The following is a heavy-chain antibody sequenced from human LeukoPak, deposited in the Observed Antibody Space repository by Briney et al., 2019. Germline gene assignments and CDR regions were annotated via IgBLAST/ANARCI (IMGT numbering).Heavy chain of an antibody. CDR3: ARDPRYYDSSVDY. D-gene: IGHD3-22*01. V-gene: IGHV3-30*04. CDR2: ISYDGSNK. J-gene: IGHJ4*02. CDR1: GFTFSSYA. Sequence: GGFLRLSCAASGFTFSSYAMHWVRQAPGKGLEWVAVISYDGSNKYYADSVKGRFTISRDNSKNTLYLQMNSLRAEDTAVYYCARDPRYYDSSVDYWGQGTLVTVSS.